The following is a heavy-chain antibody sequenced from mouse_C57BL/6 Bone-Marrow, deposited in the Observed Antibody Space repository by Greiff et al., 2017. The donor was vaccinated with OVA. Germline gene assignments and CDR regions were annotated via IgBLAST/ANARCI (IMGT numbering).Heavy chain of an antibody. Sequence: EVKLVESGGGLVQSGRSLRLSCATSGFTLSDFYMEWVRQAPGKGLEWIAASRNKANDYTTEYSASVKGRFIVSRDTSQSILYLQMNALRAEDTAIYYCARDYGSSYWYFDVWGTGTTVTVSS. CDR3: ARDYGSSYWYFDV. V-gene: IGHV7-1*01. D-gene: IGHD1-1*01. J-gene: IGHJ1*03. CDR1: GFTLSDFY. CDR2: SRNKANDYTT.